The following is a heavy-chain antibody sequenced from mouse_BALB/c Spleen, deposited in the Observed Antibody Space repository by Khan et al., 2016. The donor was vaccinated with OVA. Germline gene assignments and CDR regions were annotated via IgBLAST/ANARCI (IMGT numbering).Heavy chain of an antibody. V-gene: IGHV14-3*02. J-gene: IGHJ4*01. Sequence: EVQLQESGAELVKPGASVKLSCTASGFNIEDTYIHWVMQRPEQGLEWIGRIDPANGNTKYDPKFQGKATITADTSSNTAYLQLSSLTTEDTAVYYGARRGWSYARDYWGQGTSVTVSS. CDR1: GFNIEDTY. CDR2: IDPANGNT. D-gene: IGHD1-1*02. CDR3: ARRGWSYARDY.